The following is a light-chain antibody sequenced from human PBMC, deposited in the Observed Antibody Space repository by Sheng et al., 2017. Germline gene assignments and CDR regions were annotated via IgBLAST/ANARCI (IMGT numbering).Light chain of an antibody. V-gene: IGKV1-33*01. Sequence: DIQMTQSPSSLSASVGDRVTITCQASQDISNYLNWYQQKPGKAPKLLIYDASDLETGVPSRFSGSGSGTVFTLTISRLEAEDFATYYCQQHYFTLFTFGPGTRVDV. CDR2: DAS. CDR3: QQHYFTLFT. J-gene: IGKJ3*01. CDR1: QDISNY.